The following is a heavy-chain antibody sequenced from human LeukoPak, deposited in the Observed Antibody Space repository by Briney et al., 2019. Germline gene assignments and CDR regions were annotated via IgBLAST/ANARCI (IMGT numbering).Heavy chain of an antibody. CDR1: AFTFSRSA. Sequence: GSLLLSCAASAFTFSRSAMSWVRQAPGKGLEWVSVISGGGGITNYADSVKGRFTISRDNAENSLYLQMNSLRDEDTAVYFCVRDRDYAFDFWGQGTMVTVSS. CDR2: ISGGGGIT. J-gene: IGHJ3*01. CDR3: VRDRDYAFDF. V-gene: IGHV3-23*01.